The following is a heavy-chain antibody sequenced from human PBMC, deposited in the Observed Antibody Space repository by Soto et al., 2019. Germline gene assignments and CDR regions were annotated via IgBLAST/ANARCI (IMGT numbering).Heavy chain of an antibody. Sequence: SGPTLVNPTQTLTLTCTFSGFSLSTSGVGVGWIRQPPGKALEWLALIYWDDDKRYSPSLKSRLTITKDTSKNQVVLTMTNMDPVDTATYYCAHSSYDVLTGYYKPLNWFDPWGQGTLVTVYS. V-gene: IGHV2-5*02. D-gene: IGHD3-9*01. CDR2: IYWDDDK. CDR3: AHSSYDVLTGYYKPLNWFDP. J-gene: IGHJ5*02. CDR1: GFSLSTSGVG.